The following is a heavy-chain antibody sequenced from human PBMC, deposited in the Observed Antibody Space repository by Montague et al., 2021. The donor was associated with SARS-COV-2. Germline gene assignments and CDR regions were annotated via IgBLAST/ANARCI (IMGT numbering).Heavy chain of an antibody. J-gene: IGHJ4*02. D-gene: IGHD3-10*01. V-gene: IGHV3-30-3*01. Sequence: SLRLSCAASGITFSSYAMHWVRQAPGKGLEWVAVISYNRSNKSYXDPAKGRFTISRDNSKNTLYLQMNSLRAEYTAEYYCSRECLSGRYYGFLGYWGQGTLVTASS. CDR1: GITFSSYA. CDR2: ISYNRSNK. CDR3: SRECLSGRYYGFLGY.